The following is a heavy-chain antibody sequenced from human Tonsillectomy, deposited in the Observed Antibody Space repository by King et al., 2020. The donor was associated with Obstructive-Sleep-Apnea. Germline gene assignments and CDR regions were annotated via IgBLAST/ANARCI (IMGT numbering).Heavy chain of an antibody. CDR1: GYTFTNYD. D-gene: IGHD6-25*01. V-gene: IGHV1-8*01. Sequence: VQLVESGAEVKKPGASVKVSCKASGYTFTNYDINWVRQATGQGLEWMGWMNPNSGNIGYAQKFQGRVIMTRNTSISTAYMELSSLSSDDTAVYYCARRSGLKYSWFDPWGQGTRVTVSS. CDR3: ARRSGLKYSWFDP. CDR2: MNPNSGNI. J-gene: IGHJ5*02.